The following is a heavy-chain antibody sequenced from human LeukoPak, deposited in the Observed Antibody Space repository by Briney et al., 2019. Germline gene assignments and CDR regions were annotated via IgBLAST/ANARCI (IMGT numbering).Heavy chain of an antibody. CDR1: GFTFSSYA. CDR2: ISYDESNK. V-gene: IGHV3-30-3*01. J-gene: IGHJ3*02. CDR3: ARDPPAPFVYGGTYPPDAFDI. D-gene: IGHD1-26*01. Sequence: GGSLRLSCAASGFTFSSYAMHWVRQAPGKGLEWVAVISYDESNKYYAGSVKGRFTISRDNSKNTLYLQMNSLRAEDTAVYYCARDPPAPFVYGGTYPPDAFDIWGQGAMVTVSS.